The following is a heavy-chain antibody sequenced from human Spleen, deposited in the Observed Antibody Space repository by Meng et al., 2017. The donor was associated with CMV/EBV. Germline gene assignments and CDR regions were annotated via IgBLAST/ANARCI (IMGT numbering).Heavy chain of an antibody. CDR2: IYTSGST. CDR3: ARDLGYCTNGVCYDY. J-gene: IGHJ4*02. Sequence: QVPVQESCPGLVKPSETLSLPCTVSGGSISSYYWSWIRQPAGKGLEWIGRIYTSGSTNYNPSLKSRVTMSVDTSKNQFSLKLSSVTAADTAVYYCARDLGYCTNGVCYDYWGQGTLVTVSS. D-gene: IGHD2-8*01. CDR1: GGSISSYY. V-gene: IGHV4-4*07.